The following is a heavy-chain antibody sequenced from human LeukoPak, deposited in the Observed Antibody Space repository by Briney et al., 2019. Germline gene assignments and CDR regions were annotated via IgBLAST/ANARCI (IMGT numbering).Heavy chain of an antibody. CDR3: ARVPWSSGWSDP. V-gene: IGHV1-69*06. Sequence: ASVKVSCNASGGTFSSYAISWVRQAPAQGLEWMGGLIPIFGTANYAQKFQGRVTITVDKSTSTAYIELRSLRSDDTAVYYCARVPWSSGWSDPWGQGTLVTVSS. D-gene: IGHD1-14*01. CDR2: LIPIFGTA. J-gene: IGHJ5*02. CDR1: GGTFSSYA.